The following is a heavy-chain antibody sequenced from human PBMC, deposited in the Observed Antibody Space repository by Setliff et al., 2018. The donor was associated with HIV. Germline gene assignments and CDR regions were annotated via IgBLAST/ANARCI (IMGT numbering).Heavy chain of an antibody. V-gene: IGHV1-18*01. CDR2: ISGYNGNT. D-gene: IGHD6-6*01. CDR3: ARLGVEYSSSWEYYFDY. Sequence: ASVKVSCKTSGYTFTSYGISWVRQAPGQGLEWMGWISGYNGNTNYAQKFQGRLTMTTDTSTSTAYMELRGLTSEDTAMYYCARLGVEYSSSWEYYFDYWGQGTLVTVSS. CDR1: GYTFTSYG. J-gene: IGHJ4*02.